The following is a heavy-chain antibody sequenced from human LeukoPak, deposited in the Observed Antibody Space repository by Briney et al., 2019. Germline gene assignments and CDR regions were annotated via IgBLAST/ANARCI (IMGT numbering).Heavy chain of an antibody. CDR3: ARITGIEAAGDY. CDR2: ISSSSSYI. J-gene: IGHJ4*02. V-gene: IGHV3-21*01. Sequence: GGSLRLSCAASGFTFSSYSMNWVRQAPGKGLEWVSSISSSSSYIYYADSVKGRFTISRDNAKNSLYLQMNSLRAEDTAVYYCARITGIEAAGDYWGQGTLVTVSS. CDR1: GFTFSSYS. D-gene: IGHD6-25*01.